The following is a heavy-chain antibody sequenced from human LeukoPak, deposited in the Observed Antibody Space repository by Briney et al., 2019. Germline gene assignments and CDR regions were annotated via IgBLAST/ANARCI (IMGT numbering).Heavy chain of an antibody. CDR2: ISAYNGHT. J-gene: IGHJ3*02. CDR1: AYTLSSHG. Sequence: ASVKVSCKISAYTLSSHGISWVRQAPGQGLEWMGWISAYNGHTDYAQKLQGKVTMTTDTSTSTAYMELRSLRSDDTAVYYCARDPTPSVGATGSAFDIWGQGTMVTVSS. CDR3: ARDPTPSVGATGSAFDI. D-gene: IGHD1-26*01. V-gene: IGHV1-18*01.